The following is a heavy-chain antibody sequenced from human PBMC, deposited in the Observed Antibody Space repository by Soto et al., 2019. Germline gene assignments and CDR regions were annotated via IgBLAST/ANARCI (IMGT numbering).Heavy chain of an antibody. D-gene: IGHD4-17*01. Sequence: SVNVSCKSSGYTFTYRYLHWVRQAPGQALEWMGWITPFNGNTNYAQKFQDRVTITRDRSMSTAYMELSSLRSEDTAMYYCAGQMTTMTPFDYWGQGTLVTFSS. J-gene: IGHJ4*02. CDR2: ITPFNGNT. CDR1: GYTFTYRY. CDR3: AGQMTTMTPFDY. V-gene: IGHV1-45*02.